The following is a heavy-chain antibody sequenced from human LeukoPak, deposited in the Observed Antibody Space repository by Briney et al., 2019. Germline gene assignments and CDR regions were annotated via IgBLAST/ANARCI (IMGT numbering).Heavy chain of an antibody. Sequence: GGSLRLSCAASGFTSSSYGMSWVRQAPGKGLEWVSAISGSGGSTYYADSVKGRFTISRDNSKNTLYLQMNSLRAEDTAVYYCARVSSSFSIDYWGQGTLVTVSS. CDR2: ISGSGGST. J-gene: IGHJ4*02. D-gene: IGHD6-13*01. CDR3: ARVSSSFSIDY. V-gene: IGHV3-23*01. CDR1: GFTSSSYG.